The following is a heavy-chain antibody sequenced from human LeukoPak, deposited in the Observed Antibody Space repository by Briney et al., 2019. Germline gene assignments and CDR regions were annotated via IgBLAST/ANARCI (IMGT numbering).Heavy chain of an antibody. Sequence: SETLSLTCTVSGGSITSYYWTWIRQPPGKGLEWIGYIYNTRSTNSNPSLKSRVTISLDTSKNQFSLKLNSVTAADTAVYYCPRRNVLTEGEAFDIWGQGTMVTVSS. CDR2: IYNTRST. J-gene: IGHJ3*02. CDR3: PRRNVLTEGEAFDI. V-gene: IGHV4-59*08. CDR1: GGSITSYY. D-gene: IGHD3-16*01.